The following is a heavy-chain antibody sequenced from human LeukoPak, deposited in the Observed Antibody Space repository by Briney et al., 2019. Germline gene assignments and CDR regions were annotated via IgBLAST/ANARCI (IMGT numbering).Heavy chain of an antibody. CDR1: GFTFGKYW. J-gene: IGHJ4*02. CDR3: ARGQYTDGLSY. V-gene: IGHV3-7*03. D-gene: IGHD5-24*01. Sequence: GGSLRLSCVASGFTFGKYWMSWVRQAPGKGLEWVAIIKPDGSEKYYVDSVKGRFTISRDNAENSLFLQMNGLRPEDTAVFYCARGQYTDGLSYWGQGTLVTASS. CDR2: IKPDGSEK.